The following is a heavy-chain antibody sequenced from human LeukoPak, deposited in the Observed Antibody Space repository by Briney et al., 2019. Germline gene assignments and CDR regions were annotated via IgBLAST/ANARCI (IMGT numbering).Heavy chain of an antibody. Sequence: GGSLRLSCAASGFTFSSYGMHWVRQAPGKGLEWVAYIQYDGSNEQFADSVKGRFSISRDSSKNILHLQVNSLRAEDTAVYYCAKDRCSNGIGCYYYYMDVWGKGTTVTISS. D-gene: IGHD2-8*01. J-gene: IGHJ6*03. CDR3: AKDRCSNGIGCYYYYMDV. CDR2: IQYDGSNE. CDR1: GFTFSSYG. V-gene: IGHV3-30*02.